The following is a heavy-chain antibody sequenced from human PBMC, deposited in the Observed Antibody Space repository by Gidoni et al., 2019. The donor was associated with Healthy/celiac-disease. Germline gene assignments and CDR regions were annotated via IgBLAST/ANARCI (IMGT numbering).Heavy chain of an antibody. CDR2: ISWDGGST. D-gene: IGHD3-22*01. Sequence: EVQLVESGGVVVQPGGSLRLSCAASGFTFEDYTMHWVRQAPGKGLEWVSLISWDGGSTYYADSVKGRFTISRDNSKNSLYLQMNSLRTEDTALYYCAKDMEYYYDSSGYSIRSWGQGTLVTVSS. V-gene: IGHV3-43*01. J-gene: IGHJ4*02. CDR3: AKDMEYYYDSSGYSIRS. CDR1: GFTFEDYT.